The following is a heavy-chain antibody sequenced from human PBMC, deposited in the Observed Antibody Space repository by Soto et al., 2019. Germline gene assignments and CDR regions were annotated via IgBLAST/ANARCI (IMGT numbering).Heavy chain of an antibody. CDR3: AGRGYSSCWYYSYYYGMDV. D-gene: IGHD6-13*01. CDR2: MNPNSGST. CDR1: GYTFTSYD. J-gene: IGHJ6*02. Sequence: QVQLVQSGAEVKKPGASVKVSCKASGYTFTSYDINWVRQATGQGLEWMGWMNPNSGSTGYAQKFQGRVTMTRNTAVRTAYMGLSSLRSAYTAVYYRAGRGYSSCWYYSYYYGMDVWGQGTTVTVSS. V-gene: IGHV1-8*01.